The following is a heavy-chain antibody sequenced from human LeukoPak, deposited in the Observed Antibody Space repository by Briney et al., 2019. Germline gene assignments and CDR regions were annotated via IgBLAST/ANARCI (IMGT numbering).Heavy chain of an antibody. J-gene: IGHJ4*02. CDR3: ARDNGDYGLGY. D-gene: IGHD4-17*01. Sequence: SETLSLTCAVSGGSISSGGYSWSWIRQPPGKGLEWIGYIYHSGSTYYNPSLKSRVTISVDRSKNQFSLELSSVTAADTAVYYCARDNGDYGLGYWGQGTLVIVSS. CDR2: IYHSGST. V-gene: IGHV4-30-2*01. CDR1: GGSISSGGYS.